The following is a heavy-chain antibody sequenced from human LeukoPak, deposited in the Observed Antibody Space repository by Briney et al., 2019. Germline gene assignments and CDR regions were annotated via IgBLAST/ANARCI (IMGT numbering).Heavy chain of an antibody. J-gene: IGHJ3*02. Sequence: GGSLRLSCAASGFTFSSYSITWVRQTPGKGLQWVSYISSGSSTVYYADSVRGRFTISRDNAENSLYLQMNSLRAEGTAVYYCARGTNNAFDIWGQGTIVTVSS. V-gene: IGHV3-48*04. CDR1: GFTFSSYS. CDR3: ARGTNNAFDI. CDR2: ISSGSSTV. D-gene: IGHD2-2*01.